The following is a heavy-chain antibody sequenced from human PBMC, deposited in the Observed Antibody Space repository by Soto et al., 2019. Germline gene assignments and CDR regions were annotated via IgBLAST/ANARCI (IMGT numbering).Heavy chain of an antibody. CDR1: GYSFTIYW. Sequence: PGEALKISCKCSGYSFTIYWIGWVRQMPGKGLEWMGIIYPGDSDTRYSPSFQGQVTISADKSISTAYLQWSSLKASDTAMYYCARLTVNYYYGMDVWGQGTTVTVSS. CDR2: IYPGDSDT. D-gene: IGHD2-8*02. CDR3: ARLTVNYYYGMDV. V-gene: IGHV5-51*01. J-gene: IGHJ6*02.